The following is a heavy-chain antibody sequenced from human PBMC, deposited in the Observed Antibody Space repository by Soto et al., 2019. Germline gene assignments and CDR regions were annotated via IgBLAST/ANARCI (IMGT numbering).Heavy chain of an antibody. D-gene: IGHD2-15*01. CDR2: IIPILGIA. Sequence: SVKVCCKASGGTFSSYTISWVRQAPGQGLEWMGRIIPILGIANYAQKFQGRVTITADKSTSTAYMELSSLRSEDTAVYYCARDSGGPYCSGGSCYYDYWGQGTLVTVSS. V-gene: IGHV1-69*04. CDR1: GGTFSSYT. CDR3: ARDSGGPYCSGGSCYYDY. J-gene: IGHJ4*02.